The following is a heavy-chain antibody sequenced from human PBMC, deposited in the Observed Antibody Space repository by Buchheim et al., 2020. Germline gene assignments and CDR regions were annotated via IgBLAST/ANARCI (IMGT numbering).Heavy chain of an antibody. CDR3: ARTMVRGVPSMDY. Sequence: QVQLVQSGAEVQKPGASVKVSCKASGYPFTSFDLNWVRQATGQGLECLGWMNPDSGATGYAPKFKGRFTMTWDTTLNTAYMELSSLTSDDTAVYYCARTMVRGVPSMDYWGQGTL. CDR1: GYPFTSFD. V-gene: IGHV1-8*01. J-gene: IGHJ4*02. CDR2: MNPDSGAT. D-gene: IGHD3-10*01.